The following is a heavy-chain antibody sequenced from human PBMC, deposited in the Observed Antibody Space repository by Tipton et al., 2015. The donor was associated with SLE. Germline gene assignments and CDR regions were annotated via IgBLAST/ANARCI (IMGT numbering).Heavy chain of an antibody. D-gene: IGHD6-13*01. CDR3: AKGTAAGGFDY. Sequence: QLVQSGAEVKKPGESLTISCKASGYNFPNYWIGWVRQMPGKGLEWMGISHPGDSDTRYSPSFRGQVTISADKSITTAFLQWSRLKASDSAMYYCAKGTAAGGFDYWGQGTLVTVPS. CDR1: GYNFPNYW. V-gene: IGHV5-51*03. CDR2: SHPGDSDT. J-gene: IGHJ4*02.